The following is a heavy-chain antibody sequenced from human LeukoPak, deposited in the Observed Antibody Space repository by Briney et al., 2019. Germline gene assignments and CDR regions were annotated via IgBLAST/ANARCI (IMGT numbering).Heavy chain of an antibody. D-gene: IGHD1-1*01. V-gene: IGHV3-23*01. CDR1: GFTFSTYA. J-gene: IGHJ5*02. CDR2: ISGSGGTT. CDR3: AKDSFALEPRNWFDP. Sequence: PGGSLRLPCAASGFTFSTYAMSWVRQAPGKGLEWVSAISGSGGTTYYADSVKGRFTISRDNSKNTLYLQINSLRAEDTAVYYCAKDSFALEPRNWFDPWGQGTLVTVSS.